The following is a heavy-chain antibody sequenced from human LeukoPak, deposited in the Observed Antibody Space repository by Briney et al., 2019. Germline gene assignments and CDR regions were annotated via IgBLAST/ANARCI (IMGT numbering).Heavy chain of an antibody. J-gene: IGHJ4*02. CDR1: GYTFTSYY. Sequence: ASVKVSCKASGYTFTSYYMHWVRQAPGQGLEWMEIINPSGGSTSYAQKFQDRVTMTRDTSTSTVYMELSSLRPEDTAVYFCARGYCRGNSCYYFDYWGQGTLVTVSS. CDR3: ARGYCRGNSCYYFDY. V-gene: IGHV1-46*01. D-gene: IGHD2-15*01. CDR2: INPSGGST.